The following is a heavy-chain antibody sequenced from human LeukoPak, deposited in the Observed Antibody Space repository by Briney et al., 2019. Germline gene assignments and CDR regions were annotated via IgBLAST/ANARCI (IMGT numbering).Heavy chain of an antibody. V-gene: IGHV3-15*01. D-gene: IGHD1-26*01. CDR2: IKSKFDGGAT. CDR3: ASADRWEHLFFYFLS. J-gene: IGHJ4*02. Sequence: GGSLRLSRTVSGFPLCNAWMLWVRQAPGKRLEWVGRIKSKFDGGATDYAATVKGIFTSSREETETELQMQMDSVKTEEISFYYCASADRWEHLFFYFLSWGRGSLVTVSS. CDR1: GFPLCNAW.